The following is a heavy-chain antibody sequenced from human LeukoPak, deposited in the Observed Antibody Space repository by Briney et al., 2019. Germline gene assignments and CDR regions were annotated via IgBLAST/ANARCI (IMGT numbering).Heavy chain of an antibody. CDR1: GFTFSTYS. CDR3: AKGSGINHYHWIDP. V-gene: IGHV3-23*01. Sequence: GGSLRLSCAASGFTFSTYSMNWVRQAPGKGLEWVSGISGGGGSTYYADSVKGRFTISRDNSKNTLYLQMDSLRAEDTALYYCAKGSGINHYHWIDPWGQGTLVTVSS. J-gene: IGHJ5*02. D-gene: IGHD1-14*01. CDR2: ISGGGGST.